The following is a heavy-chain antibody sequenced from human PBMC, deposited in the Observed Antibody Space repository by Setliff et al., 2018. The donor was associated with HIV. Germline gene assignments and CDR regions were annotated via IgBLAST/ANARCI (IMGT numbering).Heavy chain of an antibody. CDR1: GASFSNYH. D-gene: IGHD2-15*01. CDR3: ARAPRIWVVRFGYYYYGMDV. CDR2: VYTTGNT. V-gene: IGHV4-4*07. Sequence: PSETLSLTCTVSGASFSNYHWTWIRQPAGKGLEWIGYVYTTGNTKYNPSLQSRVTISVDTSKNQFSLKLSSVTAADTAVYYCARAPRIWVVRFGYYYYGMDVWGQGTTVTVSS. J-gene: IGHJ6*02.